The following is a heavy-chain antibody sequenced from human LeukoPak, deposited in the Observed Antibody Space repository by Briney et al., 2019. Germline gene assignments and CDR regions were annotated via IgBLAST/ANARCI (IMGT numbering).Heavy chain of an antibody. CDR1: SYTFTRYG. D-gene: IGHD1-26*01. J-gene: IGHJ4*02. CDR3: ARSGRGTYYYFDL. Sequence: ASVKVSCKASSYTFTRYGISWVRQAPGQGLEWMGWISGYNGNTNYAQKFQGRVSMTADTSTSTAYMELRGLRSDDTAVYYCARSGRGTYYYFDLWGQGTLVTVSS. V-gene: IGHV1-18*01. CDR2: ISGYNGNT.